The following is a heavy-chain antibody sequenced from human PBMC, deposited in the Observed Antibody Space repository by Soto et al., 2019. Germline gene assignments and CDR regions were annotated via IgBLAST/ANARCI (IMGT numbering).Heavy chain of an antibody. CDR1: GFTFSSYA. CDR3: ARAPSHYYDSSGYAYGDY. CDR2: ISYDGSNK. V-gene: IGHV3-30-3*01. J-gene: IGHJ4*02. Sequence: QVQLVESGGGVVQPGRSLRLSCAASGFTFSSYAMHWVRQAPGKGLEWVAVISYDGSNKYYADSVKGRFTISRDNSKNTLYLQMNSLRADDTAVYYCARAPSHYYDSSGYAYGDYWGQGTLVTVSS. D-gene: IGHD3-22*01.